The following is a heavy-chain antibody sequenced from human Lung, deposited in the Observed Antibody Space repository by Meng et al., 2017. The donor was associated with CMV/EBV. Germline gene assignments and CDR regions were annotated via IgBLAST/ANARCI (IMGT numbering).Heavy chain of an antibody. Sequence: ESLKISCAASGFTFSNYAMNWVRQAPGKGLEWVSVIYSDGSSTYYADSVKGRFTISRDNSKNTLGLQMNSLRAEDTAVYYCAKGDDSGWSPFDYWGQGTLVTVSS. CDR2: IYSDGSST. D-gene: IGHD3-22*01. CDR3: AKGDDSGWSPFDY. CDR1: GFTFSNYA. V-gene: IGHV3-23*03. J-gene: IGHJ4*02.